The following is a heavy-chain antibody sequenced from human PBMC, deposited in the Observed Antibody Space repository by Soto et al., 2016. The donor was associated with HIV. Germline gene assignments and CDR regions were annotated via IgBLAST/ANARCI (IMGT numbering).Heavy chain of an antibody. V-gene: IGHV3-74*01. CDR1: GFTFSSYW. CDR2: INSDGSST. Sequence: EVQLVESGGGLVQPGGSLRLSCAASGFTFSSYWMHWVRQAPGKGLVWVSRINSDGSSTSYADSVKGRFTISRDDAKNTLYLQMNSLRAEDTAVYYCASYAGYSSGGEVYFDYVGPGNPGHRLL. D-gene: IGHD6-19*01. CDR3: ASYAGYSSGGEVYFDY. J-gene: IGHJ4*02.